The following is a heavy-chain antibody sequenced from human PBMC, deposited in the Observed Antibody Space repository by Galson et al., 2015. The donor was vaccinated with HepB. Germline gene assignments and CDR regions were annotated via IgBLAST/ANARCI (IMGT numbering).Heavy chain of an antibody. CDR2: IIPIFGIA. J-gene: IGHJ6*02. D-gene: IGHD3-10*01. Sequence: SVKVSCKASGGTFSSYAISWVRQAPGQGLEWMGGIIPIFGIANYAQKFQGRVTITADESTSTAYMELSSLRSDDTAVYYCARDVLSAYYYGSGSYPQSPYYYGMDVWGQGTTVTVSS. CDR1: GGTFSSYA. CDR3: ARDVLSAYYYGSGSYPQSPYYYGMDV. V-gene: IGHV1-69*13.